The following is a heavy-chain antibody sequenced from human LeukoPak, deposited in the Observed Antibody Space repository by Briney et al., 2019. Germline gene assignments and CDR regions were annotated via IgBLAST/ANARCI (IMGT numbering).Heavy chain of an antibody. CDR2: IHHRGST. D-gene: IGHD6-6*01. CDR3: ARLSPYSRSSYVFDY. V-gene: IGHV4-34*01. Sequence: SETLSLTCVLSGESLSGYYWSWIRQTPEKGLEWIGEIHHRGSTHYNPSLSGRVTISLDMSKNQFSLDLSSVTAADTATYFCARLSPYSRSSYVFDYWGQGSLVTVSS. CDR1: GESLSGYY. J-gene: IGHJ4*02.